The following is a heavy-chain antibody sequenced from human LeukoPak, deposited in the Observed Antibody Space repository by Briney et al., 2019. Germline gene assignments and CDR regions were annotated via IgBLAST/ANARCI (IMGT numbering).Heavy chain of an antibody. CDR1: GFIFSSYG. V-gene: IGHV3-33*08. CDR2: IWYDGSNK. D-gene: IGHD3-3*01. CDR3: ARDGVTIFGVVRNYGMDV. J-gene: IGHJ6*02. Sequence: PGGSLRLSCAASGFIFSSYGMHWVRQAPGKGLEWVAVIWYDGSNKYYADSVKGRFTISRDNSKNTLYLQMNSLRAEDTAVYYRARDGVTIFGVVRNYGMDVWGQGTTVTVSS.